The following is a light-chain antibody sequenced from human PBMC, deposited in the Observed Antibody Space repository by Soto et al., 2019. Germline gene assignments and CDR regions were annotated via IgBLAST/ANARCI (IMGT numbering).Light chain of an antibody. CDR3: QQSYNMPS. CDR1: RNVSIY. J-gene: IGKJ5*01. V-gene: IGKV1-39*01. CDR2: ATS. Sequence: EIPLTQSPSSRAASVGNRLTLTCRASRNVSIYLNWYQHKPGKGPTLLIHATSNLQIGVPSRFSGSGSGTEFILTISSLEPEDFGTYYCQQSYNMPSFGQGTRLEIK.